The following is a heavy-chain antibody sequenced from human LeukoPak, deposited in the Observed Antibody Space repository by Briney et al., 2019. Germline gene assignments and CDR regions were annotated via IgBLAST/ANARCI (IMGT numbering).Heavy chain of an antibody. CDR3: ARQYYDSSGYYRRKLTNWFDP. Sequence: SETLSLTCTVSGGSISSYYWSWIRQPPGKGLEWIGYIYYSGGTNYNPSLKSRVTISVYTSKNQFSLKLSSVTAADTAVYYCARQYYDSSGYYRRKLTNWFDPWGQGTLVTVSS. J-gene: IGHJ5*02. V-gene: IGHV4-59*01. CDR1: GGSISSYY. D-gene: IGHD3-22*01. CDR2: IYYSGGT.